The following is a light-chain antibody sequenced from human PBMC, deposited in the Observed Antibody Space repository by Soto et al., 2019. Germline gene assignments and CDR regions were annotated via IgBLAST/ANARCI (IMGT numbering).Light chain of an antibody. CDR3: SSYTSTNTQV. J-gene: IGLJ1*01. V-gene: IGLV2-14*01. CDR1: SSDVGAYKY. Sequence: QSALTQPASVSGSPGQPITISCTGTSSDVGAYKYVSWYQQHPGKAPKLMIYEVSNRPSGVSNRFSGSKSGNTASVTISGLQAEDEADYYCSSYTSTNTQVFGTGTKVTVL. CDR2: EVS.